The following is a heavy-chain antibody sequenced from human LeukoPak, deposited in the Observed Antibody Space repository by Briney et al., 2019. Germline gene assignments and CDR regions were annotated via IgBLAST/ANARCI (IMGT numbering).Heavy chain of an antibody. CDR3: AREGSTVTFDY. J-gene: IGHJ4*02. Sequence: ASVKVSCKASGYTFTSYYMHWVRQAPGQGLEWMGIINPSGDSTSYAQKFQGRVTMTRDTSTSTVYMELSSLRSEDTAVYYCAREGSTVTFDYWGQGALVTVSS. D-gene: IGHD4-17*01. V-gene: IGHV1-46*01. CDR2: INPSGDST. CDR1: GYTFTSYY.